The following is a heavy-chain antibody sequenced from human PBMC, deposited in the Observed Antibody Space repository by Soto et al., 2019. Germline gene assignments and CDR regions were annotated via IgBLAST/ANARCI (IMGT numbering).Heavy chain of an antibody. CDR2: ISGSEDST. Sequence: EVQLLESGGGLVQPGESLRLSCAASGFTFSSYAMSWVRQAPGKGLEWVSVISGSEDSTYYADSVKGRFTISRDNSKNPHYLQMNSLRAEDTAVYYCAKRSSSSTFDYWGQGTLVTVSS. V-gene: IGHV3-23*01. CDR3: AKRSSSSTFDY. CDR1: GFTFSSYA. D-gene: IGHD6-6*01. J-gene: IGHJ4*02.